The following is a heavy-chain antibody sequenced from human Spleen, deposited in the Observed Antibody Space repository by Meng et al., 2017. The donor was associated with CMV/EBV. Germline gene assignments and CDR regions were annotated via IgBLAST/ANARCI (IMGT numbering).Heavy chain of an antibody. CDR1: YA. D-gene: IGHD2-8*01. CDR2: ISGSGGST. Sequence: YAMSWVRQAPGKGLEWVSAISGSGGSTYYADSVKGRFTISRDNSKNTLYLQMNSLRAEDTAVYYCASTADWDIVLMVYDIPGGMDVWGQGTTVTVSS. CDR3: ASTADWDIVLMVYDIPGGMDV. J-gene: IGHJ6*02. V-gene: IGHV3-23*01.